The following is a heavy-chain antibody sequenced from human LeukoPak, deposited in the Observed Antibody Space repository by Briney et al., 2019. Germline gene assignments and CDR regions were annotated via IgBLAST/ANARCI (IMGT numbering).Heavy chain of an antibody. V-gene: IGHV3-74*01. CDR1: GFTFSSYW. CDR3: ARTYGSGAYYFDY. Sequence: PGGSLRLSCAISGFTFSSYWMHWVRQAPGKGLVWVSRINSDGSSTSYADSVKGRFTISRDNAKNTLYLQMSSLRAEDTAVYYCARTYGSGAYYFDYWGQGTLVTVSS. D-gene: IGHD3-10*01. J-gene: IGHJ4*02. CDR2: INSDGSST.